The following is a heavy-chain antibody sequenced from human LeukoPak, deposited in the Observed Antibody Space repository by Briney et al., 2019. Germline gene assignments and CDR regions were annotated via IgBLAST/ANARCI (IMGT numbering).Heavy chain of an antibody. Sequence: SETLSLTCAVYGGSFSGYYWSWIRQLPGKGLEWIGEINHSGSTNYNPSLKSRVTISVDTSKNQFSLKLSSVTAADTAVYYCAKAAIVVANNWFDPWGQGTLVTVSS. J-gene: IGHJ5*02. D-gene: IGHD2-2*02. V-gene: IGHV4-34*01. CDR2: INHSGST. CDR3: AKAAIVVANNWFDP. CDR1: GGSFSGYY.